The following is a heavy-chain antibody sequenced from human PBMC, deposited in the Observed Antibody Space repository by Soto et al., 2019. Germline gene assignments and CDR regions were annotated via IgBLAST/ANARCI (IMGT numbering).Heavy chain of an antibody. V-gene: IGHV4-34*01. J-gene: IGHJ4*02. CDR2: INHSGST. CDR1: GGSFSGYY. Sequence: QVLLQQCDAGLLKPSETLSLTCAVYGGSFSGYYWSWIRQSPGKGLGWIGEINHSGSTNYNPSLKSRVTISLDTSKNQFSLKLTSVTAAETAVYYCASTFKFETTFGVVRPYYFDYWGQGTLVTVSS. D-gene: IGHD3-3*01. CDR3: ASTFKFETTFGVVRPYYFDY.